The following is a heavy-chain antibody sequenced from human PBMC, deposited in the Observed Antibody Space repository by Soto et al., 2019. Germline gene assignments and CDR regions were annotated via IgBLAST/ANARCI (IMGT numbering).Heavy chain of an antibody. J-gene: IGHJ3*02. D-gene: IGHD5-18*01. Sequence: GGSLRLSCVASGFSFSSQAMHWVRQAPGKGLEWVAAISNDGNRQLYADSVKDRFTISRDNSRNTLDLQMNNLRTEDTGVYFCARDIYSYGSVGTPDIWGQGTMVTV. CDR3: ARDIYSYGSVGTPDI. CDR1: GFSFSSQA. CDR2: ISNDGNRQ. V-gene: IGHV3-30-3*01.